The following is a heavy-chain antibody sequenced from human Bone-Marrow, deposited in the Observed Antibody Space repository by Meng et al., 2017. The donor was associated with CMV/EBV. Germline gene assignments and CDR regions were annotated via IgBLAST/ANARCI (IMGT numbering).Heavy chain of an antibody. Sequence: GESLKISCAASGFTVSSNYMSWVRQAPGKGLVWVSRINSDGSSTSYADSVKGRFTISRDNAKNTLYLQMNSLRAEDTAVYYCARDDYSSSWPYYYYYYGMDVWGQGTTVTVSS. CDR2: INSDGSST. V-gene: IGHV3-74*01. CDR3: ARDDYSSSWPYYYYYYGMDV. D-gene: IGHD6-13*01. J-gene: IGHJ6*02. CDR1: GFTVSSNY.